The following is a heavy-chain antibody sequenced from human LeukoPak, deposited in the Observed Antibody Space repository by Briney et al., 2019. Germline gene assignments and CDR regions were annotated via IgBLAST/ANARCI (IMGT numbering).Heavy chain of an antibody. CDR2: ISGSGGST. V-gene: IGHV3-23*01. CDR3: ARDSGRFYIDY. J-gene: IGHJ4*02. CDR1: GFTFSSYA. D-gene: IGHD1-26*01. Sequence: PGGSLRLSCAASGFTFSSYAMSWVRQAPGKGLERVSAISGSGGSTYYADSVKGRFTISRDNAKNSLYLQINSLRADDTAIYYCARDSGRFYIDYWGQGTLVTVSS.